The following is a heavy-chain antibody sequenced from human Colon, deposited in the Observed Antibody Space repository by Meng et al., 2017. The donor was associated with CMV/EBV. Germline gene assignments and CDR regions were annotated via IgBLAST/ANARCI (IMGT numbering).Heavy chain of an antibody. Sequence: QGVLPESGPGLVKPSETLSLTCIVSGVSVTSGAYHWSWIRQSPGKGLEWIGYIYDTGITIYNPSLKSRVTIFLETSKNQFSLNLNSMTTADTAVYYCAKSRSSTPGIVDDWGQGTLVTVSS. V-gene: IGHV4-61*08. D-gene: IGHD2/OR15-2a*01. CDR3: AKSRSSTPGIVDD. CDR1: GVSVTSGAYH. CDR2: IYDTGIT. J-gene: IGHJ4*02.